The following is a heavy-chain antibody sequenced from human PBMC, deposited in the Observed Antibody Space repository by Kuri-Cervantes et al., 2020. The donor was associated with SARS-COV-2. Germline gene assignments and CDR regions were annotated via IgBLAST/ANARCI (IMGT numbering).Heavy chain of an antibody. Sequence: GESLKISCAASGFTFSDYYMSWIRQAPGKGLEWVSYISSSGSTIYYADSVKGRFTISRDNAKNSLYLRMNSLRAEDTAVYYCARDPDDITGTADAFDIWGQGTMVTVSS. V-gene: IGHV3-11*04. CDR1: GFTFSDYY. D-gene: IGHD1-7*01. CDR3: ARDPDDITGTADAFDI. J-gene: IGHJ3*02. CDR2: ISSSGSTI.